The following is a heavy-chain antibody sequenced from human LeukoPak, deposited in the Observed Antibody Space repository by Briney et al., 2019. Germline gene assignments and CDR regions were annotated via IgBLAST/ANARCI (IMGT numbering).Heavy chain of an antibody. D-gene: IGHD6-25*01. CDR1: GFTLSSYA. J-gene: IGHJ4*02. V-gene: IGHV3-23*01. Sequence: PGGSLRLSCAASGFTLSSYAMSWVRQAPGKGLQWVSGISSSGGSTYYVDSVKGRFTISTDNSKNTLYLQMNSLRAEDTAVYYCARSLPSRFSGPRRPYYFDSWGQGTLVTVSS. CDR3: ARSLPSRFSGPRRPYYFDS. CDR2: ISSSGGST.